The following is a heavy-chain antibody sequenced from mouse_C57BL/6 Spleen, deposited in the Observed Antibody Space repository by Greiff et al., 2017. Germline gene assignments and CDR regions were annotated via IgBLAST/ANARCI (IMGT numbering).Heavy chain of an antibody. J-gene: IGHJ4*01. V-gene: IGHV5-4*01. Sequence: DVHLVESGGGLVKPGGSLKLSCAASGFTFSSYAMSWVRQTPEKRLEWVATISDGGSYTYYPDNVKGRFTISRDNAKNNLYLQMSHLKSEDTAMYDCARDYYGSSYSMDYWGQGTSVTVSS. CDR3: ARDYYGSSYSMDY. CDR1: GFTFSSYA. D-gene: IGHD1-1*01. CDR2: ISDGGSYT.